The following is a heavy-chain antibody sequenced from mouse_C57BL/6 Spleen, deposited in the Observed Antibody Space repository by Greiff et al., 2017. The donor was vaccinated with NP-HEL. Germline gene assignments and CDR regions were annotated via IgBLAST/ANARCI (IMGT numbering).Heavy chain of an antibody. CDR2: IYPGDGDT. CDR3: AREITTVVAGVDY. J-gene: IGHJ2*01. CDR1: GYAFSSSW. V-gene: IGHV1-82*01. Sequence: VQLQESGPELVKPGASVKISCKASGYAFSSSWMNWVKQRPGKGLEWIGRIYPGDGDTNYNGKFKGKATLTADKSSSTAYMQLSSLTSEDSAVYFCAREITTVVAGVDYWGQGTTLTVSS. D-gene: IGHD1-1*01.